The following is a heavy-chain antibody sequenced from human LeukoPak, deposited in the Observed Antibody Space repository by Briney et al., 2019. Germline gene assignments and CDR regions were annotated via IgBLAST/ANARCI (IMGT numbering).Heavy chain of an antibody. V-gene: IGHV4-34*01. D-gene: IGHD2-2*01. CDR3: ARLNLNIVVVPAAVEDY. CDR2: INHSGST. CDR1: GGSFSGYY. J-gene: IGHJ4*02. Sequence: SETLSLTCAVYGGSFSGYYWSWIRQPPRKGLEWIGEINHSGSTNYNPSLKSRVTISVDTSKNQFSLKLSSVTAADTAVYYCARLNLNIVVVPAAVEDYWDQGTLVTVSS.